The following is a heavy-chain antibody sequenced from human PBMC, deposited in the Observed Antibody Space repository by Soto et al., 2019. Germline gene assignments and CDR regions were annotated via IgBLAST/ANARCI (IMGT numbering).Heavy chain of an antibody. CDR2: IYYSGST. D-gene: IGHD2-21*02. CDR1: GGSISSSSYY. J-gene: IGHJ5*02. Sequence: SETLSLTCTVSGGSISSSSYYWGWIRQPPGKGLEWIGSIYYSGSTYYNPSLKSRVTISVDTSKNQFSLKLSSVTAADTAVYYCARHSDLYCGGDCYQHNWFDPCGQGTLVTVGS. CDR3: ARHSDLYCGGDCYQHNWFDP. V-gene: IGHV4-39*01.